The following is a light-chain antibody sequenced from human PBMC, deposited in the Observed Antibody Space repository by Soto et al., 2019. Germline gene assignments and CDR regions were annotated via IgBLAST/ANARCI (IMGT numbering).Light chain of an antibody. CDR2: KAS. CDR1: QSISSW. CDR3: QQSNSYPLT. J-gene: IGKJ3*01. V-gene: IGKV1-5*03. Sequence: DIQMTQSPSTLSASVGDRVTITCRASQSISSWLAWYQQKPGKAPKVLIYKASSLESGVPSRFSGRGSGTEFTLTISSLQPDDFATYYCQQSNSYPLTFGPGTKVDIK.